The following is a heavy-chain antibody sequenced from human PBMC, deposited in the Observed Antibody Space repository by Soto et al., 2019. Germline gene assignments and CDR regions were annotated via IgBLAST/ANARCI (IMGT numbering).Heavy chain of an antibody. Sequence: GGSLRLSCAASGFTFSSYAMSWVRQAPGKGLEWVSAISGSGGSTYYADSVKGRFTISRDNSKNTLYLQMNSLRAEYTAVYYCAKTGGYSYDLYFDYWGQGTLVTVSS. CDR1: GFTFSSYA. J-gene: IGHJ4*02. CDR3: AKTGGYSYDLYFDY. D-gene: IGHD5-18*01. V-gene: IGHV3-23*01. CDR2: ISGSGGST.